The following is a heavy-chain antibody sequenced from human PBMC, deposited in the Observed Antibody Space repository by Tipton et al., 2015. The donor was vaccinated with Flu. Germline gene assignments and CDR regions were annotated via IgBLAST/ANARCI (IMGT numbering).Heavy chain of an antibody. CDR1: GGSISGFS. Sequence: TLSLTCTVSGGSISGFSWSWIRQSPGKGLEYIGYVSYSGSTNYNPSLKSRVTISADASKSLLSLKLSSVTAADTAVYYCAREHFFDVFLLPCSLDLCGRGPLVSFSS. V-gene: IGHV4-59*01. J-gene: IGHJ2*01. CDR3: AREHFFDVFLLPCSLDL. D-gene: IGHD2/OR15-2a*01. CDR2: VSYSGST.